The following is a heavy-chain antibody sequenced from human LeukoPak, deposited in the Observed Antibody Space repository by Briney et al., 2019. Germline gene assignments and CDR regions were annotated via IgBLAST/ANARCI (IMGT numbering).Heavy chain of an antibody. Sequence: GGSLRLSCEAAGFIFRNYWMGWVRQAPGKGLEWVANINEDGSEKYYVDSVRGRFTISRVNAKNSLYLQMNILRPEDTAVFYCLSGPGYCGQGTLVTVSS. V-gene: IGHV3-7*01. CDR1: GFIFRNYW. CDR2: INEDGSEK. CDR3: LSGPGY. J-gene: IGHJ4*02.